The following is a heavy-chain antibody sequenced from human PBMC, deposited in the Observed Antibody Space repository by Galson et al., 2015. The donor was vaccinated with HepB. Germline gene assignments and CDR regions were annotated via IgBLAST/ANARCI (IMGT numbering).Heavy chain of an antibody. V-gene: IGHV3-48*04. CDR2: ISSSSSTI. Sequence: SLRLSCAASGFTFSSYSMNWVRQAPGKGLEWVTYISSSSSTIYYAASVKGRFTISRDNAKNSPYLQMNSLRAEDTAVYYCARDVEIVVPSWDYWGQGTLVTVSS. CDR3: ARDVEIVVPSWDY. D-gene: IGHD3-22*01. J-gene: IGHJ4*02. CDR1: GFTFSSYS.